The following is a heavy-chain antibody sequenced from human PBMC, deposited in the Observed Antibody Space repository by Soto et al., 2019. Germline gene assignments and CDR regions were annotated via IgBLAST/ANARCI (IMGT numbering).Heavy chain of an antibody. D-gene: IGHD3-3*01. J-gene: IGHJ2*01. Sequence: QVQLQESGPGLVKPSQTLSLTCTVSGGSISSGGYYWSWIRQHPGKGLEWIGYIYYSGSTDYNPSLTSRVTISVDTSKNQFSLKLSSVTAADTAVYYCARGPDSSHWYFDLWGRGTLVTVSS. CDR3: ARGPDSSHWYFDL. CDR1: GGSISSGGYY. CDR2: IYYSGST. V-gene: IGHV4-31*03.